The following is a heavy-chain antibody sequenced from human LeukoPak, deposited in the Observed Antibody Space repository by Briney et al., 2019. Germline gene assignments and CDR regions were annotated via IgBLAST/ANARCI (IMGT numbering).Heavy chain of an antibody. D-gene: IGHD6-6*01. V-gene: IGHV3-66*01. CDR1: GFTFSSYA. Sequence: TGGSLRLSCAASGFTFSSYAMSWVRQAPGKGLEWVSVIYSGGSTYYADSVKGRFTISRDNSKNTLYLQMNSLRVEDTAVYYCARGPTSIADDAFDIWGQGTMVTVSS. CDR3: ARGPTSIADDAFDI. J-gene: IGHJ3*02. CDR2: IYSGGST.